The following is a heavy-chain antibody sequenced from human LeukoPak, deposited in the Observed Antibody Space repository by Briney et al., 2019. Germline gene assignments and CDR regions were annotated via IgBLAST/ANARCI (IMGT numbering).Heavy chain of an antibody. CDR2: IIPIFGTA. D-gene: IGHD2-2*01. Sequence: SVKVSCKASGGTFSSYAISWVRRAPGQGLEWMGRIIPIFGTANYAQKFQGRVTITTDESTSTAYMELSSLRSEDTAVYYCARMGPDCSSTSCYLDYWGQGTLVTVSS. CDR3: ARMGPDCSSTSCYLDY. CDR1: GGTFSSYA. J-gene: IGHJ4*02. V-gene: IGHV1-69*05.